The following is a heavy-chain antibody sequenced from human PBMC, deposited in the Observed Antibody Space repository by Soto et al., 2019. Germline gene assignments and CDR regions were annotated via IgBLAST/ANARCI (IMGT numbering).Heavy chain of an antibody. D-gene: IGHD3-3*01. CDR2: INAGNGNT. Sequence: KVSRKGSGYTLTNFSMHLGRPSPRQRLWGMGWINAGNGNTKYSQKFPGRVTITRDTSASTAYMELSRLRAEDTAVYYCAKDTGYYDFSLGVDYYYYGMDVWGQGTTVTVSS. CDR1: GYTLTNFS. V-gene: IGHV1-3*01. J-gene: IGHJ6*02. CDR3: AKDTGYYDFSLGVDYYYYGMDV.